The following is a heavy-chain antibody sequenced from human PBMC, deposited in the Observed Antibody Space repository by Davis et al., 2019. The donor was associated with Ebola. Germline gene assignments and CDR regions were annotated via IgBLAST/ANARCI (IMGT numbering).Heavy chain of an antibody. CDR1: GYTFTSYD. D-gene: IGHD2-15*01. V-gene: IGHV1-8*01. Sequence: ASVKVSCKASGYTFTSYDINWVRQATGQGLEWMGWMNPNSGNTGYAQKFQGRVTMTRNTSISTAYMELSSLRSEDTAVYYCAVYCSGGSCYPYYGMDVWGQGTTVTVSS. CDR3: AVYCSGGSCYPYYGMDV. CDR2: MNPNSGNT. J-gene: IGHJ6*02.